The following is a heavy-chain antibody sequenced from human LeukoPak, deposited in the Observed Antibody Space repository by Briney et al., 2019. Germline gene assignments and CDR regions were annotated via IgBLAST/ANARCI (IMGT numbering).Heavy chain of an antibody. CDR3: ARITSSGYSTDAFDI. D-gene: IGHD3-22*01. J-gene: IGHJ3*02. CDR1: GFTFSSYS. Sequence: GGSLRLSCAASGFTFSSYSMNWVRQAPGKGLEWVSSISSSSSYIYYADSVKGRFTISRDNAKNSLYLQMNSLRAEDTAVYYCARITSSGYSTDAFDIWGQGTMVTVSP. V-gene: IGHV3-21*01. CDR2: ISSSSSYI.